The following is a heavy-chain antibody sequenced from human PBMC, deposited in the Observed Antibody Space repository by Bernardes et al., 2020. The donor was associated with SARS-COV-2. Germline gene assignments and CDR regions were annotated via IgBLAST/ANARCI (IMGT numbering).Heavy chain of an antibody. V-gene: IGHV1-18*01. Sequence: ASVKVSCKASGYTFTSYGISWVRQAPGQGLEWMGWISGDDGNTNYAQKFHGRVTITTDTSTSTAYMELRSLRSDDTAVYYCAKVVGYSYGGGWFDPWGQGTLVTVSS. CDR3: AKVVGYSYGGGWFDP. CDR1: GYTFTSYG. J-gene: IGHJ5*02. CDR2: ISGDDGNT. D-gene: IGHD5-12*01.